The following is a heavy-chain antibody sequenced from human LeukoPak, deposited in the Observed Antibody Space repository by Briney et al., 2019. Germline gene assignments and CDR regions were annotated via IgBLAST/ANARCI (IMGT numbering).Heavy chain of an antibody. D-gene: IGHD2-2*01. J-gene: IGHJ4*02. CDR3: AKVSTIVVVPAAVMDY. CDR1: GFTFSSYA. V-gene: IGHV3-23*01. CDR2: ISGSGGST. Sequence: GGSLRLSCIASGFTFSSYAMSWVRQAPGKGLEWVSAISGSGGSTYYADSVKGRFTISRDNSKNTLYLQMNSLRAEDTAVYYCAKVSTIVVVPAAVMDYWGQGTLVTVSS.